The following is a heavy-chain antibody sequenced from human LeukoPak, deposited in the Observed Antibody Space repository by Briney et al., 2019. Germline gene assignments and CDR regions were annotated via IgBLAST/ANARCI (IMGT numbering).Heavy chain of an antibody. CDR3: ARMRGRYCSSNGCYVEY. D-gene: IGHD2-2*01. Sequence: PGGSLRLSCAASGFTFSNYAMHWVRQAPGKGLEWVAVISYDGGNKYYADSVKGRFTISRDNSKNTLYLQMNSLRVEDTAVYYCARMRGRYCSSNGCYVEYWGQGALVTVSS. V-gene: IGHV3-30-3*01. CDR2: ISYDGGNK. J-gene: IGHJ4*02. CDR1: GFTFSNYA.